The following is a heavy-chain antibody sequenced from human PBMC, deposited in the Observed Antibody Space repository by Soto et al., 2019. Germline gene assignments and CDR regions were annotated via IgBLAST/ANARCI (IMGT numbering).Heavy chain of an antibody. CDR2: ITGIGGTT. V-gene: IGHV3-23*04. Sequence: EVQLVESGGGLVQPGGSLRLSCAASGSTFSSYAMSWVRQAPGKGLQWVSTITGIGGTTYYADSVKGRFTISRDNSKNTLYLQMNRLRAEDTALYYCANDVTATTNYWGQGTLVTASS. CDR3: ANDVTATTNY. D-gene: IGHD2-21*02. J-gene: IGHJ4*02. CDR1: GSTFSSYA.